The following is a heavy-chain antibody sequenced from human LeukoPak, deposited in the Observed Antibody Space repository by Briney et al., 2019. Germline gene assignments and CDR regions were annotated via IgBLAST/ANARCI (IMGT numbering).Heavy chain of an antibody. CDR3: ASDSGGEREWADAFDI. CDR2: ISSSSSYI. Sequence: GGSLRLSCAASGFTFSSYSMNWVRQAPGKGLEWVSSISSSSSYIYYADSVKGRFTISRDNAKSSLYLQMNSLRAEDTAVYYCASDSGGEREWADAFDIWGQGTMVTVSS. V-gene: IGHV3-21*01. D-gene: IGHD2-15*01. CDR1: GFTFSSYS. J-gene: IGHJ3*02.